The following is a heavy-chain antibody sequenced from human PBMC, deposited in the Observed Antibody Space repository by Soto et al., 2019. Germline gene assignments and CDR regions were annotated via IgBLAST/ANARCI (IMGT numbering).Heavy chain of an antibody. CDR2: IIPIFGTA. V-gene: IGHV1-69*13. D-gene: IGHD3-10*01. Sequence: SVEVCCEESGGAFSSYAISWVRQAPGQGLEWMGGIIPIFGTANYAQKFQGRVTITADESTSPAYMELSSLRSEDTAVYYCARGHAGFDFSGQATLGTVSS. CDR1: GGAFSSYA. J-gene: IGHJ4*02. CDR3: ARGHAGFDF.